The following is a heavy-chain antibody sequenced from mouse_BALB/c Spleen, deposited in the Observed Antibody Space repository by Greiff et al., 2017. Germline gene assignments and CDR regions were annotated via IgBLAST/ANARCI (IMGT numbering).Heavy chain of an antibody. J-gene: IGHJ3*01. D-gene: IGHD4-1*01. CDR3: ARDRANWDPFAY. CDR2: INPSTGYT. CDR1: GYTFTSYW. Sequence: QVQLQQSGAELAKPGASVKMSCKASGYTFTSYWMHWVKQRPGQGLEWIGYINPSTGYTEYNQKFKDKATLTADKSSSTAYMQLSSLTSEDSAVYYCARDRANWDPFAYWGQGTLVTVSA. V-gene: IGHV1-7*01.